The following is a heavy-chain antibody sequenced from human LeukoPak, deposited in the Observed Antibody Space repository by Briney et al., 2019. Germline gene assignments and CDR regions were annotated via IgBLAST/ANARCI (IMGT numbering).Heavy chain of an antibody. Sequence: GGSLRLSCAASGLTFSSYGMHWVRQAPGKGLEWVAVIWYDGSNKYYADSVKGRFTISRDNSKNTLYLQMNSLRAEDTAVYYCAIYCSSTSCIGGYWGQGTLVTVSS. CDR2: IWYDGSNK. CDR1: GLTFSSYG. D-gene: IGHD2-2*01. J-gene: IGHJ4*02. CDR3: AIYCSSTSCIGGY. V-gene: IGHV3-33*08.